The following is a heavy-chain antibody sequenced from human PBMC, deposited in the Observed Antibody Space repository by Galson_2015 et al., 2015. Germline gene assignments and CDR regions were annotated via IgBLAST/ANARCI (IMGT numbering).Heavy chain of an antibody. CDR3: AKMAVAGDP. J-gene: IGHJ5*02. V-gene: IGHV3-30*18. D-gene: IGHD6-19*01. Sequence: SLRLSCAASGFTFSNYGMHWVRQAPGKGLEWVAVISSDGSNKYYGDSVRGRFTISRDNSKNTLYLQMNSLRSEDTAVYYCAKMAVAGDPWGQGTLVTVSS. CDR1: GFTFSNYG. CDR2: ISSDGSNK.